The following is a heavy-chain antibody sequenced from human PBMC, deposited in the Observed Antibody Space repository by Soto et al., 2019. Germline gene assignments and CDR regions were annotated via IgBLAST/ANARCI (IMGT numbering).Heavy chain of an antibody. V-gene: IGHV3-74*03. J-gene: IGHJ4*02. D-gene: IGHD6-19*01. CDR2: INGDGSAI. CDR1: GFTFSNYW. CDR3: VRVSSGSQDGYRHFDN. Sequence: EVQLVESGGGLVQPGGSLRLSCAVSGFTFSNYWMYWVRLTPGKGLQCVSGINGDGSAIKEAASLNGRFTTSRDNAKNTLYLQMNSLRAEDAAVYYCVRVSSGSQDGYRHFDNWGQGTLVSVSS.